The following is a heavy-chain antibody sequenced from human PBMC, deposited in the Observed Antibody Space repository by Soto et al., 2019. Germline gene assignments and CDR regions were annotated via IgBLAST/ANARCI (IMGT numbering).Heavy chain of an antibody. CDR3: AAASRIAVASSDAFDI. Sequence: SVKVSCKASGYTFTGYYMQWVRQARGQRLEWIGWIVVGSGNTNYAQKFQERVTITRDMSTSTAYMELSSLRSEDTAVYYCAAASRIAVASSDAFDIWGQGTMVTVSS. D-gene: IGHD6-19*01. CDR1: GYTFTGYY. CDR2: IVVGSGNT. V-gene: IGHV1-58*02. J-gene: IGHJ3*02.